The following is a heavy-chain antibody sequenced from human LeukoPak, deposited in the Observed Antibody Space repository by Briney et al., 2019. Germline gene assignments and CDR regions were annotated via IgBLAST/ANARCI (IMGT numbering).Heavy chain of an antibody. CDR2: INPNSGGT. Sequence: ASVKVSCKASGYTFTSYYMHWVRQAPGQGLEWMGRINPNSGGTNYAQKFQGRVTMTRDTSISTVYMELSRLRSDDTAVYYCARVGYYESRGYYEYWGQGTLVTVSS. CDR3: ARVGYYESRGYYEY. CDR1: GYTFTSYY. V-gene: IGHV1-2*06. J-gene: IGHJ4*02. D-gene: IGHD3-22*01.